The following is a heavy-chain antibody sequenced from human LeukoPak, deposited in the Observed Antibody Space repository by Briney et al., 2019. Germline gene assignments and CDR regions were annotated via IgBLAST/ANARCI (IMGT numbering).Heavy chain of an antibody. CDR2: IYYSGST. D-gene: IGHD1-26*01. CDR3: ASRGSYSSLDPLDY. V-gene: IGHV4-39*07. J-gene: IGHJ4*02. Sequence: SETLSLTCTVSGGSISSSSYYWGWIRQPPGKGLEWIGSIYYSGSTYYNPSLKSRVTISVDTSKNQFSLKLSSVTAADTAVYYCASRGSYSSLDPLDYWGQGTLVTVSS. CDR1: GGSISSSSYY.